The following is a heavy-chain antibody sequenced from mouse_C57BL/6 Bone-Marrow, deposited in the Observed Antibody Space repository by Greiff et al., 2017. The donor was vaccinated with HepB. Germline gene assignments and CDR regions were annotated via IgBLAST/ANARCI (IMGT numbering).Heavy chain of an antibody. J-gene: IGHJ3*01. CDR2: IHPNSGST. V-gene: IGHV1-64*01. Sequence: VQLQQPGAELVKPGASVKLSCKASGYTFTSYWMHWVQQRPGQGLEWIGMIHPNSGSTNYNEKFKGKATLTVDKSSSTAYMQLSSLTSEDSAVYYCARRDYDYDENWFAYWGQGTLVTVSA. D-gene: IGHD2-4*01. CDR3: ARRDYDYDENWFAY. CDR1: GYTFTSYW.